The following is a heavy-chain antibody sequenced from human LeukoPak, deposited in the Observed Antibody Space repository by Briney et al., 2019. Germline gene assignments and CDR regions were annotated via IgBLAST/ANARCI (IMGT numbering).Heavy chain of an antibody. J-gene: IGHJ3*02. V-gene: IGHV4-59*01. CDR3: ARDLKGGGDAFNI. Sequence: PSETLSLTCTVSGDSISGYYWTWIRQPPGKGLEWIGYIYHSGSTNYNPSLKSRVTISLDTSKNQFSLKLRSVTAADTAVYFCARDLKGGGDAFNIWGQGTVVTVSS. CDR2: IYHSGST. D-gene: IGHD3-16*01. CDR1: GDSISGYY.